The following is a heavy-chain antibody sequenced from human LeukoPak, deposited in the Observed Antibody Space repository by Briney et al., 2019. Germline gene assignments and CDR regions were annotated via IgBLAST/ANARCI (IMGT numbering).Heavy chain of an antibody. CDR2: IYTSGST. D-gene: IGHD6-13*01. Sequence: SETLSLTCTVSGGSISSYYWSWIRQPAGKGLEWIGRIYTSGSTNYNPSLKSRVAMSVDTSKNQFSLKLSSVTAADTAVYYCARGDIAAAGGAFDIWGQGTMVTVSS. V-gene: IGHV4-4*07. CDR3: ARGDIAAAGGAFDI. J-gene: IGHJ3*02. CDR1: GGSISSYY.